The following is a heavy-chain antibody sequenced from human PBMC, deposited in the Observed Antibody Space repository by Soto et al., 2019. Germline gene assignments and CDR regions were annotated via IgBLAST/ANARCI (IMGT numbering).Heavy chain of an antibody. CDR2: IYYSGST. CDR1: GGSVSSGSYY. CDR3: ASFSVASDAFDI. Sequence: QVQLQKSGPGLVKPSETLSLTCTVSGGSVSSGSYYWSWIRQPPGNELEWIGYIYYSGSTNYNPSLKSRVTISLDTSKNQFSLKLSSVTAADTAVYYCASFSVASDAFDIWGQGTMVTVSS. J-gene: IGHJ3*02. V-gene: IGHV4-61*01. D-gene: IGHD5-12*01.